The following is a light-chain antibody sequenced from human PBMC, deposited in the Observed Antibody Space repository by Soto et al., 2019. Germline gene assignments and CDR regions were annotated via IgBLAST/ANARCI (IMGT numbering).Light chain of an antibody. CDR2: DIF. Sequence: EIVLMQSPGTLSLSPGEGATLSCRASQSVNSNYLAWYQQKPGQAPSLVIYDIFTRATGVPTRISGSGSGTEFTLTISSLQSEDFAVYYCQQYNSWPRTFGGGTKVDIK. CDR1: QSVNSN. V-gene: IGKV3D-15*01. CDR3: QQYNSWPRT. J-gene: IGKJ4*01.